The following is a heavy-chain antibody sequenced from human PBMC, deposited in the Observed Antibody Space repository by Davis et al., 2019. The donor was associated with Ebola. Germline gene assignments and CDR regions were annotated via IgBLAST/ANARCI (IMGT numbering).Heavy chain of an antibody. Sequence: SQTLSLTCAISGDSVSSNSAAWNWIRPSPSRGLEWLGRTYYRSKWYNDYAVSVKSRITINPDTSKNQFSLQLNSVTPEDTAVYYCARVVGSGSGPYYGMDVWGQGTTVTVSS. V-gene: IGHV6-1*01. CDR2: TYYRSKWYN. J-gene: IGHJ6*02. CDR3: ARVVGSGSGPYYGMDV. D-gene: IGHD6-19*01. CDR1: GDSVSSNSAA.